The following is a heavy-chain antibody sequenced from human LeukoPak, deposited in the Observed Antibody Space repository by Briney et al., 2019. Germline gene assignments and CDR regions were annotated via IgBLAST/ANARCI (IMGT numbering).Heavy chain of an antibody. D-gene: IGHD3-10*01. V-gene: IGHV4-34*01. Sequence: EPSETLSLTCAVYGGSFSGYYWSWIRQPPGKGLEWIGEINHSGSTNYNPSLKSRVTISVDTSKNQFSLKLSSVTAADTAVYYCASYPHTTIWFGELWSRDYWGQGTLVTVSS. CDR2: INHSGST. CDR1: GGSFSGYY. J-gene: IGHJ4*02. CDR3: ASYPHTTIWFGELWSRDY.